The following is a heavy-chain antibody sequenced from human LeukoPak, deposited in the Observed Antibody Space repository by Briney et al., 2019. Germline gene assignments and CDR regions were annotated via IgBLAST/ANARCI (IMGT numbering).Heavy chain of an antibody. J-gene: IGHJ4*02. D-gene: IGHD3-3*01. CDR3: ARVRYNVLRFLEWPKGYDY. Sequence: ASVKVSCKASGYTFTGYYMHWVRQAPGQGLEWMGWINPNSGGTNYAQKLQGRVTMTTDTSTSTAYMELRSLRSDDTAVYYCARVRYNVLRFLEWPKGYDYWGQGTLVTVSS. CDR1: GYTFTGYY. V-gene: IGHV1-2*02. CDR2: INPNSGGT.